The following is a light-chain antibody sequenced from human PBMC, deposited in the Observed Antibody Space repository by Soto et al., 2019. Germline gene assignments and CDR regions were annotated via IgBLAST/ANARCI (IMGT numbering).Light chain of an antibody. CDR1: QTISSNN. Sequence: EIVLTQSPGTLSVSPGERATLSCRASQTISSNNLAWYQQKPGQAPSLLIYGTSSRASGIPDMFSGSGSGTDFTLTISRLEPEHSAIYYCQQYGSWTFGQGTKVEI. CDR2: GTS. J-gene: IGKJ1*01. CDR3: QQYGSWT. V-gene: IGKV3-20*01.